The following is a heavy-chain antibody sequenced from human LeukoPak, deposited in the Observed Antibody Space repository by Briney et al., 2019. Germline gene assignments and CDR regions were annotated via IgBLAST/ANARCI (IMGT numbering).Heavy chain of an antibody. Sequence: TSQTLSLTCTVSGGSISTTGYYWSWIRQHSGKGLEWIGYIYYRGSTYYNPSLKSRLTISVDTSKNQFSLKLSSVTAADTAVYYCANFDDYVGYFDYWGQGTLVTVSS. CDR2: IYYRGST. D-gene: IGHD4-23*01. V-gene: IGHV4-31*03. J-gene: IGHJ4*02. CDR1: GGSISTTGYY. CDR3: ANFDDYVGYFDY.